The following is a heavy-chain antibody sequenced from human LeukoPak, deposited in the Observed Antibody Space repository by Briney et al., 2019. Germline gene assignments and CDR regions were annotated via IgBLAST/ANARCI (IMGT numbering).Heavy chain of an antibody. CDR3: AKDPGVVPAHYFDY. J-gene: IGHJ4*02. CDR2: TGSTGVST. Sequence: GGSLRLSCAASGFTFSSYAMNWVRQAPGKGLEGVSATGSTGVSTFYADSVKGRFTVSRDNSKNTLSLQMSSLRAEDTAVYYCAKDPGVVPAHYFDYWGQGILVTVSS. D-gene: IGHD2-2*01. V-gene: IGHV3-23*01. CDR1: GFTFSSYA.